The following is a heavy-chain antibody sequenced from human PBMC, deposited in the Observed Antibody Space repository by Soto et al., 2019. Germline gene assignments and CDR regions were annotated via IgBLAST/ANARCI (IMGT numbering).Heavy chain of an antibody. CDR1: GDSIRSYY. CDR2: IYYSGST. V-gene: IGHV4-59*01. Sequence: SETLSLTCTVSGDSIRSYYWTWIRQPPGKGLELIGYIYYSGSTRYNPSLKSRVTISVDMSKSQFSLKLSSVIAADTAVYYCARAYGGFDNGLDVWRQGTAVTVSS. J-gene: IGHJ6*02. D-gene: IGHD5-12*01. CDR3: ARAYGGFDNGLDV.